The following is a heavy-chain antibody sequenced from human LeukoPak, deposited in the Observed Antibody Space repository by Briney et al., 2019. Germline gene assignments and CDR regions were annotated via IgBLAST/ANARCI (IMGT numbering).Heavy chain of an antibody. J-gene: IGHJ4*02. CDR3: ALGPSYYDSSSQFDY. CDR1: GFTFSGYG. Sequence: PGGSLRLSCAASGFTFSGYGMRWVRQAPGKGLEWVAVIWYDGSNKYYADSVKGRFTISRDNSKNTLYLQMNSLRAEDTAVYYCALGPSYYDSSSQFDYWGQGTLVTVSS. D-gene: IGHD3-22*01. V-gene: IGHV3-33*01. CDR2: IWYDGSNK.